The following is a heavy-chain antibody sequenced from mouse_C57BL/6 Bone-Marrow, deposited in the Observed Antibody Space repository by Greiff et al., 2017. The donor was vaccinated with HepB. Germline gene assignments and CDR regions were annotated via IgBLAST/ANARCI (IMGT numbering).Heavy chain of an antibody. CDR3: AREGDSSGYVLYAMDY. D-gene: IGHD3-2*02. Sequence: QVQLQQSGAELARPGASVKLSCKASGYTFTSYGISWVKQRTGQGLEWIGEIYPRSGNTYYNEKFKGKATLTADKSSSTAYMELRSLTSEDSAVYFFAREGDSSGYVLYAMDYWGQGTSVTVSS. CDR1: GYTFTSYG. CDR2: IYPRSGNT. V-gene: IGHV1-81*01. J-gene: IGHJ4*01.